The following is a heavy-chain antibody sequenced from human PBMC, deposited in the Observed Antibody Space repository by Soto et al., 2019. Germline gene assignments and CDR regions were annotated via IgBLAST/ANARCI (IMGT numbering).Heavy chain of an antibody. V-gene: IGHV3-21*01. CDR3: ARGVYDFWSGYYPVSIVDNWFDP. CDR2: ISSSSSYI. Sequence: GGSLRLSCAASGFTFSSYSMNWVRQAPGKGLEWVSSISSSSSYIYYADSVKGRFTISRDNAKNSLYLQMNSPRAEDTAVYYCARGVYDFWSGYYPVSIVDNWFDPWGQGTLVTVSS. CDR1: GFTFSSYS. J-gene: IGHJ5*02. D-gene: IGHD3-3*01.